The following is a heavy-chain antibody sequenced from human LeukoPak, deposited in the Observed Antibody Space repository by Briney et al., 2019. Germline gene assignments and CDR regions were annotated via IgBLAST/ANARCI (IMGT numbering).Heavy chain of an antibody. V-gene: IGHV1-8*01. J-gene: IGHJ4*02. CDR3: ARDNDSRDPPHFDY. CDR1: GYTFTSYD. Sequence: ASVKVSCKASGYTFTSYDINWVRQATGQGLEWMGWMNPNSGNTGYAQKFQGRVTMTRDTSISTAYMELSSLRSEDTAVYYCARDNDSRDPPHFDYWGQGTLVTVSS. D-gene: IGHD3-16*01. CDR2: MNPNSGNT.